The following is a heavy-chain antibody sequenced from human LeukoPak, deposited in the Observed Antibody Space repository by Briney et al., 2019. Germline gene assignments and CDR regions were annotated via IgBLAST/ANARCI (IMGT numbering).Heavy chain of an antibody. CDR1: GFTFSSYW. CDR2: VSSDGSST. V-gene: IGHV3-74*01. Sequence: GGSLRLSCAASGFTFSSYWMHWGRQAPGKGLVWVSRVSSDGSSTSYADSVKGRFTISRDNAKNTLYLQMNSLRAEDTAVYYCASGYYDSSNAFHIWGQGTMVTVSS. J-gene: IGHJ3*02. CDR3: ASGYYDSSNAFHI. D-gene: IGHD3-22*01.